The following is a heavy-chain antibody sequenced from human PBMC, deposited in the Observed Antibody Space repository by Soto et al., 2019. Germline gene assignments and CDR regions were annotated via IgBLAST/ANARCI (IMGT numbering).Heavy chain of an antibody. CDR3: ARDQLGGIAAEPGGFDY. CDR2: IWYDGSNK. V-gene: IGHV3-33*01. CDR1: GFTFSSYG. J-gene: IGHJ4*02. Sequence: QVQLVESGGGVVQPGRSLRLSCAASGFTFSSYGMHWVRQAPGKGLEWVAVIWYDGSNKYYADSVKGRFTISRDNSKNTLYLQMDSLRAEDTAVYYCARDQLGGIAAEPGGFDYWGQGTLVTVSS. D-gene: IGHD6-13*01.